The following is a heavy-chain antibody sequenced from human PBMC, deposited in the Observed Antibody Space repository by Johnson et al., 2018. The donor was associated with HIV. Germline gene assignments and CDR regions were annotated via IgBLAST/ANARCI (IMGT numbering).Heavy chain of an antibody. CDR1: GFTFSSYA. CDR3: AGGLPYYYDSSSYFVRVVEGAFGI. D-gene: IGHD3-22*01. CDR2: ISYDGNNQ. V-gene: IGHV3-30-3*01. J-gene: IGHJ3*02. Sequence: QVQLVESGGGVVQPGRSLRLSCAASGFTFSSYAMHWVRQAPGKGLEWVAVISYDGNNQYYRTSVKGRFTIARDNSKNTLYLQMNSLRDEDTAVYNCAGGLPYYYDSSSYFVRVVEGAFGIWGQGTLVTVSS.